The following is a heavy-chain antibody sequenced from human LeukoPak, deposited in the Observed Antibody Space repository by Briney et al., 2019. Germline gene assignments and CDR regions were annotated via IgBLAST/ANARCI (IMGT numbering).Heavy chain of an antibody. CDR3: ARSFIVVVPAAVDY. Sequence: ASVKVSCKASGYTFTSYAVHWVRQAPGQRLEWMGWINAGNGNTKYSQKFQGRVTITRDTSASTAYMELSSLRSEDTAVYYCARSFIVVVPAAVDYWGQGTLVTVSS. D-gene: IGHD2-2*01. V-gene: IGHV1-3*01. CDR1: GYTFTSYA. CDR2: INAGNGNT. J-gene: IGHJ4*02.